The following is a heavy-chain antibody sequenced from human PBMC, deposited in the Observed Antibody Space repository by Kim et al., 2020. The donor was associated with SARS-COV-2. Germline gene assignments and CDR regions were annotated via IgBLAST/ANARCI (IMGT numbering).Heavy chain of an antibody. J-gene: IGHJ3*02. CDR2: IGGAGGNT. CDR3: TKAYNSGWYGGPFDI. D-gene: IGHD6-13*01. V-gene: IGHV3-23*01. CDR1: GLTISNLA. Sequence: GGSLRLSCSASGLTISNLAMSWVRQAPGKGLEWVSTIGGAGGNTFYADSVRGRFAISRGNSENTLYLHINSLRAEDTATYYCTKAYNSGWYGGPFDIWGRGTMVTVSS.